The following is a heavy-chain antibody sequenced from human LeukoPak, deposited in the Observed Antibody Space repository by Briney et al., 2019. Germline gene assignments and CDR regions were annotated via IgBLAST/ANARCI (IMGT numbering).Heavy chain of an antibody. V-gene: IGHV4-59*01. J-gene: IGHJ4*02. CDR2: IYYSGST. D-gene: IGHD5-24*01. Sequence: SETLSLTCTVSGGSISSYYWSWIRQPPGKGLEWIGYIYYSGSTNYNPSLKSRVTISVDTSKNQFSLKLSSVTAADTAVYYCARAAREMATTPDFDYWGQGPWSPSPQ. CDR1: GGSISSYY. CDR3: ARAAREMATTPDFDY.